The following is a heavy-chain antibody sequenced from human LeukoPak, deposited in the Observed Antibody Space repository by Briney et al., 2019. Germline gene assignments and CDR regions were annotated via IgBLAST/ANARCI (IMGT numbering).Heavy chain of an antibody. D-gene: IGHD6-6*01. CDR2: IIPIFGTA. Sequence: VASVKVSCKASGGTFSSYAISWVRQAPGQGLEWMGGIIPIFGTANYAQKFQGRVTITADESTSTAYMELSSLRSEDTAVYYCAWGEVGSSSSVDYWGQGTLVTVSS. CDR3: AWGEVGSSSSVDY. CDR1: GGTFSSYA. V-gene: IGHV1-69*13. J-gene: IGHJ4*02.